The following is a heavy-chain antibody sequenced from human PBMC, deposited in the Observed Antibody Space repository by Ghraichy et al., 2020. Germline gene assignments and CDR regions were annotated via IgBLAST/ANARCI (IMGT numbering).Heavy chain of an antibody. CDR3: ARRPGQAEAPAEYYYYGMDG. CDR2: INHSGST. D-gene: IGHD1-14*01. J-gene: IGHJ6*02. CDR1: GGSFSGYY. Sequence: SETLSLTCAVYGGSFSGYYWSWIRQPPGKGLEWIGEINHSGSTNYNPSLKSRVTISVDTSKNQFSLKLSSVTAADTAVYYCARRPGQAEAPAEYYYYGMDGWGQGTTVTVSS. V-gene: IGHV4-34*01.